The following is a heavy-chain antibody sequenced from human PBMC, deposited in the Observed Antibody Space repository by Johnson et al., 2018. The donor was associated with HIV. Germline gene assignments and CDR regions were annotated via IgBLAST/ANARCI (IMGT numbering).Heavy chain of an antibody. V-gene: IGHV3-20*04. CDR3: ARGRPWGWELRRDAFDI. D-gene: IGHD1-26*01. Sequence: VQLVESGGGVVQPGRSLRLSCAASGFTFDDYGLSWVRQAPGKGLEWVSGMNWNGGSTGYADSVKGRCTISRDNAKNSLYLQMNSLRAEDTALYYCARGRPWGWELRRDAFDIWGQVTMVTVSS. J-gene: IGHJ3*02. CDR2: MNWNGGST. CDR1: GFTFDDYG.